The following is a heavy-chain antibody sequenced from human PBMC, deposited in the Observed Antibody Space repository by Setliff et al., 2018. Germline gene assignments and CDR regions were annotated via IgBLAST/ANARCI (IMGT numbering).Heavy chain of an antibody. J-gene: IGHJ5*02. CDR3: ARQAHDLKGGTTLFYWFDP. CDR1: GYSISGGYC. CDR2: ICHSGST. V-gene: IGHV4-38-2*01. Sequence: SETLSLTCDVSGYSISGGYCWGWIRQHPGKGLEWIGSICHSGSTHYNPSLKSRVTISVDTSKNEFSLKVSSVTAADTAVYYCARQAHDLKGGTTLFYWFDPLGQGTLVTVSS. D-gene: IGHD1-26*01.